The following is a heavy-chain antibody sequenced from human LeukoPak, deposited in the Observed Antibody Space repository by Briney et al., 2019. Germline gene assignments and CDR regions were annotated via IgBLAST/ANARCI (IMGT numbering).Heavy chain of an antibody. D-gene: IGHD6-13*01. CDR3: ATLGTRTAAAATAY. J-gene: IGHJ4*02. CDR2: ISGSGPFT. Sequence: GGSLRLSCAASEFTFSSYGMSWVRQAPGEXLXXXPDISGSGPFTPHPDSVKGRFTISRDNSRNSLYLQMNSLRAEDTAVYYCATLGTRTAAAATAYWGQGTLVTVSS. CDR1: EFTFSSYG. V-gene: IGHV3-23*01.